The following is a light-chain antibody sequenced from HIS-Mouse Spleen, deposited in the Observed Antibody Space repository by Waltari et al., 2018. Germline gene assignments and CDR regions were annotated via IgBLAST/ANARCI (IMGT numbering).Light chain of an antibody. Sequence: SYELTQSPSVSVSPGQTARITCSGDALPKKYAYWYQQKSGQAPVLVIYEDSKRPSGIPESFSGSSSGTMATLTISGAQVEDEADYYCYSTDSSGNHRVFGGGTKLTVL. CDR1: ALPKKY. V-gene: IGLV3-10*01. CDR3: YSTDSSGNHRV. J-gene: IGLJ2*01. CDR2: EDS.